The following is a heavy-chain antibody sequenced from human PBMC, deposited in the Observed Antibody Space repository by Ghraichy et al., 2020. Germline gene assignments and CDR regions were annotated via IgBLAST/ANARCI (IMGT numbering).Heavy chain of an antibody. V-gene: IGHV4-31*03. CDR1: GGSISSGGYY. D-gene: IGHD3-16*01. CDR3: AIGTMGVSAFDI. Sequence: SLNISCTVSGGSISSGGYYWSWIRQHPGKGLEWIGYIYYSGSTYYNPSLKSRVTISVDTSKNQFSLKLSSVTAADTAVYYCAIGTMGVSAFDIWGQGTMVTVSS. J-gene: IGHJ3*02. CDR2: IYYSGST.